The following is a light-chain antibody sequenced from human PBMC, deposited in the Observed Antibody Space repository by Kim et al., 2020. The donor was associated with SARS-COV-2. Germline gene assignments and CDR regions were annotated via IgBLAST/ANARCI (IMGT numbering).Light chain of an antibody. Sequence: SYELTQPPSVSVSPGQTASFTCSGDKLGNKYACWYQQKPGQSPVLVIYQDIKRPSGIPERFSGSNSGNTATLTISGTQAMDEADYYCQAWDSSTAVFCGGTQLTVL. CDR2: QDI. V-gene: IGLV3-1*01. J-gene: IGLJ3*02. CDR1: KLGNKY. CDR3: QAWDSSTAV.